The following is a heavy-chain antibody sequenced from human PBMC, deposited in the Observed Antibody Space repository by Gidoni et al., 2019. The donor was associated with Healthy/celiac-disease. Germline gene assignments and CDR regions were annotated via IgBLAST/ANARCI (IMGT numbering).Heavy chain of an antibody. D-gene: IGHD3-22*01. Sequence: GLVQPGGSLKLSCAASGFTFSGSAMHWVRQASGKGLEWVGRIRSKANSYATAYAASVKGRFTISRDDSKNTAYLQMNSLKTEDTAVYYCTSQNYYDSSGYYYDYYYGMDVWGQGTTVTVSS. CDR1: GFTFSGSA. J-gene: IGHJ6*02. CDR2: IRSKANSYAT. V-gene: IGHV3-73*01. CDR3: TSQNYYDSSGYYYDYYYGMDV.